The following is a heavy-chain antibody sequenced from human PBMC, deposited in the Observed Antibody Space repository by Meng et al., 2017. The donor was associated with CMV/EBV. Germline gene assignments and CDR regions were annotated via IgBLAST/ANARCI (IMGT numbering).Heavy chain of an antibody. Sequence: SVQVLCKASGGTFSSYAISWVRQAPGQGLEWMGGIIPIFGTANYAQKFQGRVTITTDESTSTAYMELSSLRSEDTAVYYCATSMIVDYDAFDIWGQGTMVTVSS. V-gene: IGHV1-69*05. D-gene: IGHD3-22*01. CDR1: GGTFSSYA. J-gene: IGHJ3*02. CDR2: IIPIFGTA. CDR3: ATSMIVDYDAFDI.